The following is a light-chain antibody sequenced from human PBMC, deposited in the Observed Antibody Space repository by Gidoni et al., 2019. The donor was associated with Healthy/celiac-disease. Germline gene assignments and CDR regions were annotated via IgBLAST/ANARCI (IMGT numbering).Light chain of an antibody. CDR2: DAS. Sequence: EIVFTQSPGTLSLSPGERATLSCRASQSVTNNYLAWYKQKPGQAPRLVIYDASNRSTGIPDRFSGSGSGPDFTLTISRLEPEDFAVYYCQQSGSSPYTFXXXSKLEIK. CDR1: QSVTNNY. J-gene: IGKJ2*01. CDR3: QQSGSSPYT. V-gene: IGKV3-20*01.